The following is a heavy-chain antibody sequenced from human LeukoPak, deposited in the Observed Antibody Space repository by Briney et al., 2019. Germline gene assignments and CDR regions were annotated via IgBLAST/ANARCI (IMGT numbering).Heavy chain of an antibody. CDR1: GFTFSSYG. CDR3: ARQLGGSGSSLAIFDY. J-gene: IGHJ4*02. Sequence: GGSLRLSCAASGFTFSSYGMHWVRQAPGKGLEWVAVIWYGGSNKYYAGSVKGRFTISRDNSKNTLYLQMNSLRAGDTAVYYCARQLGGSGSSLAIFDYWGQGTLVTVSS. V-gene: IGHV3-33*08. CDR2: IWYGGSNK. D-gene: IGHD3-10*01.